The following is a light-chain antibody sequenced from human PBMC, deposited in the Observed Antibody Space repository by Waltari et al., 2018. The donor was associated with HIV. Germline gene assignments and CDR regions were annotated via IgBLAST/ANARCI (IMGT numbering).Light chain of an antibody. CDR3: SSYAGSNNPYV. CDR2: DVS. Sequence: QSALTQPPSASGSPGQSVTISCTGTSSDIGAYNYVSWYQQHPDKAPKLMIYDVSKRPSGVPDRFSGSKSGNTASLTVSGLQTEDEADYYCSSYAGSNNPYVFGTGTKVTVL. CDR1: SSDIGAYNY. J-gene: IGLJ1*01. V-gene: IGLV2-8*01.